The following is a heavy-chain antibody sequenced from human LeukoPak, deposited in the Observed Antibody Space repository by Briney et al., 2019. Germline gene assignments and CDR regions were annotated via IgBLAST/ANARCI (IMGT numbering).Heavy chain of an antibody. J-gene: IGHJ4*02. V-gene: IGHV1-69*01. Sequence: GASVKVSCKASGGTFSSYAISWVRQAPGQGLEWMGGIIPIFGTANYAQKFQGRVTITADESTSTAYMELSSLRSEDTAVYYCAKESRIYYDILTGCFDYWGQGTLVTVSS. CDR1: GGTFSSYA. CDR3: AKESRIYYDILTGCFDY. CDR2: IIPIFGTA. D-gene: IGHD3-9*01.